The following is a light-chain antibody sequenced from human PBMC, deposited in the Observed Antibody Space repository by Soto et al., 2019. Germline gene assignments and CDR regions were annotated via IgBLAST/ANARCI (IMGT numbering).Light chain of an antibody. CDR2: GAS. V-gene: IGKV3-11*01. CDR1: QSVGTY. Sequence: DIVLTQSPATLTLSPVEIATLSCRASQSVGTYVSWFQQKPGHPPRLLISGASNRAAGIPARFSGSGSGTDFSLTISSLEPDDFAVYFCQQNSNLQGTLGQGTKVDIK. J-gene: IGKJ1*01. CDR3: QQNSNLQGT.